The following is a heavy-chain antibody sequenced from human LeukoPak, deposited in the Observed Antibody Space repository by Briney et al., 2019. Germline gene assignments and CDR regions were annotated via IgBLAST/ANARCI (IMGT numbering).Heavy chain of an antibody. V-gene: IGHV4-59*01. D-gene: IGHD3-10*01. Sequence: SETLSLTCTVSGGSINSYYWSWIRQPPGKGLEWIGYIYYSGSTNYNPSLKSRVTISVDTSKNQFSLKLSSVTAADTAVYYCARGRFGDDWGQGTLVTVSS. J-gene: IGHJ4*02. CDR1: GGSINSYY. CDR3: ARGRFGDD. CDR2: IYYSGST.